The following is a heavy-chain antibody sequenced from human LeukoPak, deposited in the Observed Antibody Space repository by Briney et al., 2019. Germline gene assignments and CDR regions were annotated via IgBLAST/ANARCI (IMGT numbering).Heavy chain of an antibody. CDR3: AKRLAP. V-gene: IGHV3-48*01. J-gene: IGHJ5*02. CDR2: IDGSGGTI. D-gene: IGHD6-19*01. CDR1: GFTFSSYA. Sequence: GGSLRLSCAASGFTFSSYAMNWVRQAPGKGLEWVSYIDGSGGTIYYADSVRGRFTISRDNAKNTLFLQMNSLRAEDTAVFFCAKRLAPWGQGTLVTVSS.